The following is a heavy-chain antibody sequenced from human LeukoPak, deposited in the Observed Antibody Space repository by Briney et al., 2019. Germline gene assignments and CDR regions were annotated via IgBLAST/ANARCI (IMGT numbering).Heavy chain of an antibody. CDR1: GYTFTSYG. J-gene: IGHJ4*02. CDR2: INTNTGNP. D-gene: IGHD5-18*01. V-gene: IGHV7-4-1*02. Sequence: ASVKVSCKASGYTFTSYGIGWVRQAPGQGLEWMGWINTNTGNPTYAQGFTGRFVFSLDTSVSAAYLQISSLKAEDTAVYYCARGRGGYSYGNFIDYWGQGTLVIVSS. CDR3: ARGRGGYSYGNFIDY.